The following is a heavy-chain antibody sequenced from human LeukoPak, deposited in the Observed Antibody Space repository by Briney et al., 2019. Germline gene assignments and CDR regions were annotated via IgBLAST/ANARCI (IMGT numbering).Heavy chain of an antibody. CDR2: INPGGGST. J-gene: IGHJ4*02. D-gene: IGHD1-1*01. CDR1: GYTFTSYY. V-gene: IGHV1-46*01. CDR3: ARAYNWNDVKFDY. Sequence: ASVKVSCKASGYTFTSYYMHWVRQAPGQGLEWMGVINPGGGSTSYAQKSQGRVTMTRDMSTSTVYMELSSLRSEDTAVSYCARAYNWNDVKFDYWGQGTLVTVSS.